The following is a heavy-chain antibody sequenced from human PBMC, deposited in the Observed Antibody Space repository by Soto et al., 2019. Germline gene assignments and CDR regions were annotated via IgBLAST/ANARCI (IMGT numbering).Heavy chain of an antibody. D-gene: IGHD2-21*02. V-gene: IGHV1-2*02. Sequence: GASVKVSCKASGYTFTGYYMHWVRQAPGQGLEWMGWINPNSGGTNYAQKFQGRVTMTRDTSISTAYMELSRLRSDDTAVYYCARDNEAVIGVVTAIPYYYGMDVWGQGTTVTVSS. CDR3: ARDNEAVIGVVTAIPYYYGMDV. CDR1: GYTFTGYY. CDR2: INPNSGGT. J-gene: IGHJ6*02.